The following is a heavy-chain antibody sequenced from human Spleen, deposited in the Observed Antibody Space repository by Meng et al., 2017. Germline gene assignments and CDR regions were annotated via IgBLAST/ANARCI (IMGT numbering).Heavy chain of an antibody. CDR1: DDSISSYY. D-gene: IGHD5-18*01. V-gene: IGHV4-38-2*02. J-gene: IGHJ5*02. Sequence: SETLSLTCTVSDDSISSYYWNWIRQPPGKGLEWIGSISHSGSTDYNASLKSRVTISVDTSKNQFSLKVNSVTAADTAVYYCARFRWGSYGYRFDPWGQGTLVTVSS. CDR2: ISHSGST. CDR3: ARFRWGSYGYRFDP.